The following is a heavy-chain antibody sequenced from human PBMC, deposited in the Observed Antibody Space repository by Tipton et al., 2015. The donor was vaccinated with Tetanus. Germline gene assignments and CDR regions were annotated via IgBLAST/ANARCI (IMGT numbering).Heavy chain of an antibody. Sequence: TLSLTCNVSGDSISSGDYYWSWIRQPPGKGLEWIGYIYYSGSTSYNPPLKSRVTISVDTSKNQFSLTLNSVTAADTAVYFCAGYRVGWGGRGYWGQGTLVTVSS. D-gene: IGHD5-24*01. CDR3: AGYRVGWGGRGY. CDR1: GDSISSGDYY. CDR2: IYYSGST. J-gene: IGHJ4*02. V-gene: IGHV4-30-4*01.